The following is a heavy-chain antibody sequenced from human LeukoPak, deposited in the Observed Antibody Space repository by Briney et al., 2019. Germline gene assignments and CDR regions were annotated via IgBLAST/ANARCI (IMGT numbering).Heavy chain of an antibody. J-gene: IGHJ4*02. CDR2: ISYSGSTI. V-gene: IGHV3-11*01. Sequence: GGSLRLSCAASGFTFSDYYMSWIRQAPGKGLEGVSYISYSGSTIYYADSVKGRFTISRDDAKNSLYLQMNSLRAEDTAVYYCARDIAAAGLFFDYWGQGTLVTVSS. D-gene: IGHD6-13*01. CDR1: GFTFSDYY. CDR3: ARDIAAAGLFFDY.